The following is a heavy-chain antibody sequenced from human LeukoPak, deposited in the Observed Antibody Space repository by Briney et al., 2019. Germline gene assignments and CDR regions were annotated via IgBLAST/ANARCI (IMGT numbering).Heavy chain of an antibody. CDR3: ARISRGYDADEFDY. CDR2: ISGDSSII. J-gene: IGHJ4*02. Sequence: PGGSLRLSCAASGFALSTYSMTWVRQAPGKGLEWVAYISGDSSIINYADSLKGRFTVSRDNARNSLYLQMNSLRDEDTAVYYCARISRGYDADEFDYWGQGALVTVSS. V-gene: IGHV3-48*02. CDR1: GFALSTYS. D-gene: IGHD3-10*01.